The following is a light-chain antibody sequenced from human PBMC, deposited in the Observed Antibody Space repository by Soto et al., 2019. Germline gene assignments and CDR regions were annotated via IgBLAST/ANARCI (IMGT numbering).Light chain of an antibody. CDR2: AAS. CDR3: QPIYSAPLT. V-gene: IGKV1-39*01. J-gene: IGKJ4*01. Sequence: DIQMTQSPSSLSASVGDRVTITCRASQSITTYLNWYRQKPGKAPKLLIYAASSLQSGVPSRFRGSGSETEFTLSISSLQPEDFATYFCQPIYSAPLTFGGGTKVEIK. CDR1: QSITTY.